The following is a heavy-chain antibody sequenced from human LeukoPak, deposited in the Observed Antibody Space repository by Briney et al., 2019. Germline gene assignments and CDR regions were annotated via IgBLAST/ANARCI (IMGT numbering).Heavy chain of an antibody. CDR2: IKSKTDGGTT. V-gene: IGHV3-15*01. Sequence: GGSLRLSCRTSGFSFGDHAMSWVRQAPGKGLEWVGRIKSKTDGGTTDYAAPVKGRFTISRDDSKNTLYLQMNSLKTEDTAVYYCTTDESYFDYWGQGTLVTVSS. J-gene: IGHJ4*02. CDR3: TTDESYFDY. CDR1: GFSFGDHA.